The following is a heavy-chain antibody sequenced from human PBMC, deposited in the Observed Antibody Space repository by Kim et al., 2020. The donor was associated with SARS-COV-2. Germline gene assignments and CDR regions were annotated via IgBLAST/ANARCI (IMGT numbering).Heavy chain of an antibody. CDR3: AKTHSSWTGGMDV. V-gene: IGHV3-23*01. CDR2: ISGSGGST. Sequence: GGSLRLSCAASGFTFRSYAMSWVRQAPGKGLEWVSAISGSGGSTYYADSVKGRFTISRDNSKNTLYLQMNSLRAEDTAVYYCAKTHSSWTGGMDVWGQGTTVTVSS. J-gene: IGHJ6*02. CDR1: GFTFRSYA. D-gene: IGHD6-19*01.